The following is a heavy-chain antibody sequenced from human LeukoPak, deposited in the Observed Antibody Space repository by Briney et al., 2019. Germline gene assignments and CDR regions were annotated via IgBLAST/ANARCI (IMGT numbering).Heavy chain of an antibody. J-gene: IGHJ4*02. CDR1: GGSFSGNY. CDR2: INHSGST. Sequence: PSETLSLTCAVYGGSFSGNYWSWIRQSPGKGLEWIGEINHSGSTNYNPSLKSRVTISVGTSKNQFSLKLSSVTAADTAVYFCARGGRYSGYAGYWGQGTLVTVSS. V-gene: IGHV4-34*01. CDR3: ARGGRYSGYAGY. D-gene: IGHD5-12*01.